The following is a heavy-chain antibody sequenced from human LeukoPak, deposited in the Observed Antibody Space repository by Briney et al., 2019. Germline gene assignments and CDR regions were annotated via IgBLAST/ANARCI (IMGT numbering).Heavy chain of an antibody. CDR1: GFTFSSYE. CDR3: ARESSPGYSYGYPLAY. Sequence: GGSLRLSCAASGFTFSSYEMNWVRQAPGKGLEWVSSISSSSSYIYYADSVKGRFTISRDNAKNSLYLQMNSLRAEDTAVYYCARESSPGYSYGYPLAYWGQGTLVTVSS. J-gene: IGHJ4*02. CDR2: ISSSSSYI. D-gene: IGHD5-18*01. V-gene: IGHV3-21*01.